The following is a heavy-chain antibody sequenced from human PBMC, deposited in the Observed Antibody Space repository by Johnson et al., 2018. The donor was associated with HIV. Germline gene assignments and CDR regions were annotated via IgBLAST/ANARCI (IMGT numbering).Heavy chain of an antibody. V-gene: IGHV3-30*04. J-gene: IGHJ3*02. CDR3: VKGMDSSSWYAFDI. CDR2: ISYDGSNK. D-gene: IGHD6-13*01. Sequence: QVQLVESGGGVVRPGGSLRLSCAASGFTFSSYAMHWVRQAPGKGLEWVAVISYDGSNKYYADSVKGRFTISRDNSKNTLYLQMNSLRAEDTAIYYCVKGMDSSSWYAFDIWGQGTMVTVSS. CDR1: GFTFSSYA.